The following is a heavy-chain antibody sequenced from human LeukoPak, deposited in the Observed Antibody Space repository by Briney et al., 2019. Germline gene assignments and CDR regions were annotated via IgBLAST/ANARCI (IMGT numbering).Heavy chain of an antibody. J-gene: IGHJ4*02. Sequence: GGSLRLSCAASGFTFSSYSMNWVRQAPGKGLEWVSSISSSSSYIYYADSVKGRFTISRDNAKNSLYLQMNSLRAENTAVYYCARRPSSGWPFDYWGQGTLVTVSS. D-gene: IGHD6-19*01. CDR2: ISSSSSYI. CDR3: ARRPSSGWPFDY. V-gene: IGHV3-21*01. CDR1: GFTFSSYS.